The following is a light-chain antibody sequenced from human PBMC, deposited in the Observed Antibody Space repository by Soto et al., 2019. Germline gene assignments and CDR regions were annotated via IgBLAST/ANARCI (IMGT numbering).Light chain of an antibody. J-gene: IGKJ1*01. CDR1: QRITSSF. CDR2: GAS. Sequence: DIVLTQSPGTLSLSPGETATLSCRASQRITSSFLTWYQQRPGQAPWLLIYGASNRATGIPDRFSGGGSGTDFALTISRLEPEDFAVFYCQHHGSSLTWTFGQGTKVEIK. V-gene: IGKV3-20*01. CDR3: QHHGSSLTWT.